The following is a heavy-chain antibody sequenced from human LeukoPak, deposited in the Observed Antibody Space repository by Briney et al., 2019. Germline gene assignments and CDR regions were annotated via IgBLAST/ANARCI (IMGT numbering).Heavy chain of an antibody. Sequence: GSSVKVSCKASGGTFSSYAISWVRQAPGQGLEWMGGIIPIFGTANYAQKFQGRVTITKDDSTSTVYMELSSLRSEDTAVYFCARGDSSSSFNPSLGYWGQGTLVTVSS. J-gene: IGHJ4*02. CDR3: ARGDSSSSFNPSLGY. D-gene: IGHD6-6*01. CDR1: GGTFSSYA. V-gene: IGHV1-69*05. CDR2: IIPIFGTA.